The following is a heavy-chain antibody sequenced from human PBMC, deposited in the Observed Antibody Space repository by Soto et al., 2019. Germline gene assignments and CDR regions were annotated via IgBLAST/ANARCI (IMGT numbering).Heavy chain of an antibody. D-gene: IGHD1-26*01. CDR3: ARDGRKERWVKGLNTMDV. CDR2: ISGHNGQT. V-gene: IGHV1-18*01. CDR1: GYTFSNYG. J-gene: IGHJ6*02. Sequence: QVQLVQSGPEMKKPGASVKVSCKASGYTFSNYGISWVRQAPGQGLEWVGWISGHNGQTKSAQKFWGRVTMSTDISARAAEMELKSVRSDETVMYFCARDGRKERWVKGLNTMDVWGEVTTVNV.